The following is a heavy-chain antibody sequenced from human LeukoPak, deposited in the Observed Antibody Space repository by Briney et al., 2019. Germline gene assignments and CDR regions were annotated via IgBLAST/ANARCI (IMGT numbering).Heavy chain of an antibody. Sequence: GGSLRLSCAASGFTFSNYWMTWVRQAPGKGLEWVAVISYDGSNKYYADSVKGRFTISRDNSKNTLYLQMNSLRAEDTAVYYCARGSGSYYVNWFDPWGQGTLVTVSS. D-gene: IGHD1-26*01. CDR2: ISYDGSNK. CDR1: GFTFSNYW. CDR3: ARGSGSYYVNWFDP. V-gene: IGHV3-30*03. J-gene: IGHJ5*02.